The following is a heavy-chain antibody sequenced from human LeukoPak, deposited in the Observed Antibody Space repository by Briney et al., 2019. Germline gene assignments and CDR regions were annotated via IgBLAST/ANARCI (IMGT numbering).Heavy chain of an antibody. D-gene: IGHD3-3*01. CDR1: GGSINTSSFY. V-gene: IGHV4-39*01. CDR2: IYYSGTT. CDR3: ARRGRIFGVVITPWYFDY. J-gene: IGHJ4*02. Sequence: SETLSLTCTGSGGSINTSSFYWGWIRQSPGKGLEWIGNIYYSGTTNYNPSLKSRVTISIDTSKNQFSLKLSSVTAADTAVYYCARRGRIFGVVITPWYFDYWGQGTLVTVSS.